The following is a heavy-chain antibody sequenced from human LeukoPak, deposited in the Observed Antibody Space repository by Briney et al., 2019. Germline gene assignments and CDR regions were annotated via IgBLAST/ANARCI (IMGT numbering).Heavy chain of an antibody. CDR1: GFTLIDAW. J-gene: IGHJ4*02. Sequence: GGSLRLSCAASGFTLIDAWMTWVSQAPGKGLEWVGHIKSRPSGGTTDYAASVKGRFTISRDDSKNTLYLQMNSLKTEDTAVYYCAKDVPFTGGGAILYWDQGALVTVSS. V-gene: IGHV3-15*05. CDR3: AKDVPFTGGGAILY. CDR2: IKSRPSGGTT. D-gene: IGHD3-16*02.